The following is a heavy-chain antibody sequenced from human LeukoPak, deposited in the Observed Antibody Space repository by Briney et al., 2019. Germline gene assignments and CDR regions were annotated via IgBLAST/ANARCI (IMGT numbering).Heavy chain of an antibody. CDR1: GFTFSSYG. Sequence: GGSLRLSCAASGFTFSSYGMHWVRQAPGKGLEWVAVISYDGSNKYYADSVKCRFTISRDNSKNTLYLQMNSLRAEDTAVYYCARVAGGYSYGLDYWGQGTLVTVSS. D-gene: IGHD5-18*01. J-gene: IGHJ4*02. CDR2: ISYDGSNK. CDR3: ARVAGGYSYGLDY. V-gene: IGHV3-30*03.